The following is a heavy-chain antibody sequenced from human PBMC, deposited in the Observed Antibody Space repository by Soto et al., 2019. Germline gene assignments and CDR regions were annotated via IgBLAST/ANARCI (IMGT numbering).Heavy chain of an antibody. CDR1: GFTFSNAW. V-gene: IGHV3-15*07. CDR2: IKSKTDGGTT. CDR3: AKNDPFYGSGSYSIDY. Sequence: PGGSLRLSCAASGFTFSNAWMNWVRQAPGKGLEWVGRIKSKTDGGTTDYAAPVKGRFTISRDDSKNTLYLQMNSLKTEDTAVYYCAKNDPFYGSGSYSIDYWGRGTLVTVSS. J-gene: IGHJ4*02. D-gene: IGHD3-10*01.